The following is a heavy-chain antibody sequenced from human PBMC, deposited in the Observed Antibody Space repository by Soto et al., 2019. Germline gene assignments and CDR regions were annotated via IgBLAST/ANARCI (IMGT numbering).Heavy chain of an antibody. D-gene: IGHD5-12*01. CDR3: SKTRPRGGGYGGWYFDL. V-gene: IGHV3-23*01. CDR1: GFTFSTYG. Sequence: SGGSLRLSCGASGFTFSTYGMAWVRLAPGRGLDYLSAISPSATSTYYSDSVKGRFTISRDNSKNTLYLQLSSVRAEDTAIYYCSKTRPRGGGYGGWYFDLWGRGTLVTVSS. J-gene: IGHJ2*01. CDR2: ISPSATST.